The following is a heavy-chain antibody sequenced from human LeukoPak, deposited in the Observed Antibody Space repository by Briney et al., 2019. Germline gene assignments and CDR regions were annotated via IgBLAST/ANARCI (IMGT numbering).Heavy chain of an antibody. CDR3: AKGSFKGQQLTRFFDY. J-gene: IGHJ4*02. CDR1: GFIFSNYA. V-gene: IGHV3-30*02. D-gene: IGHD6-13*01. Sequence: GGSLRLSCAASGFIFSNYAMHWVRQAPGKGLEWVAFIPYDGNSEYYADSVKGRFTISRDNSKNTLYLQMNSLRAEDTAVYYCAKGSFKGQQLTRFFDYWGQGTLVTVSS. CDR2: IPYDGNSE.